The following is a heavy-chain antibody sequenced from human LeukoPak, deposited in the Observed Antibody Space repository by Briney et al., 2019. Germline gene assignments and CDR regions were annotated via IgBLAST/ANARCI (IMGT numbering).Heavy chain of an antibody. CDR2: ISGSGGDT. CDR1: GFTFSSYP. J-gene: IGHJ4*02. V-gene: IGHV3-23*01. D-gene: IGHD6-19*01. Sequence: GGSLRLSCAASGFTFSSYPMSWVRQAPGKGLEWVSAISGSGGDTYYADSVKGRFTISRDNSKNTLYLQMNSLRAEDTALYYCATSSGWYPKCFDYWGQGTLVTVSS. CDR3: ATSSGWYPKCFDY.